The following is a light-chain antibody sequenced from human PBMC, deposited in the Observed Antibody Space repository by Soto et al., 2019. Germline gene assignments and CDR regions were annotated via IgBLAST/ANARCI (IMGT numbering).Light chain of an antibody. J-gene: IGKJ1*01. CDR2: GAS. V-gene: IGKV3-20*01. Sequence: EIVFTQSPGTLSLSPGERATLSCRASQSVSSSFLAWYQQKPGQAPRLLIYGASSSATGIPDRFSGSGSGTAFTLTISXLEPEDFAVYFCQQYGNSPPFGQGTKVDIK. CDR3: QQYGNSPP. CDR1: QSVSSSF.